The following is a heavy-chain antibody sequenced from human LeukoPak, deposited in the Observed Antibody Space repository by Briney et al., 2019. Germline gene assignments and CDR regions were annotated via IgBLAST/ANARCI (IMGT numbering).Heavy chain of an antibody. Sequence: PSETLSLTCTVSGGSISSYYWSWIRQPPGKGLEWIGYIYYSGSTNYNPSLKSRVTISVDTSKNQFSLKLSSLTAADTAVYYCVRVDGGLSPEYWYFDLWGRGTLVTVSS. CDR3: VRVDGGLSPEYWYFDL. CDR2: IYYSGST. D-gene: IGHD4-23*01. CDR1: GGSISSYY. J-gene: IGHJ2*01. V-gene: IGHV4-59*01.